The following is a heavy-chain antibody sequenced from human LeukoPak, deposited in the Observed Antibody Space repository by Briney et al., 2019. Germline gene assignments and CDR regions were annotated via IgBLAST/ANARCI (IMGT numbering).Heavy chain of an antibody. V-gene: IGHV3-30-3*01. J-gene: IGHJ5*02. D-gene: IGHD3-10*01. CDR2: ISYDGSNK. CDR1: GFTFSTYA. Sequence: GRSLRLSCAASGFTFSTYAMHWVRQAPGKGLEWVAVISYDGSNKYYADSVKGRFTISRDNAKNSLYLQMNSLRAEDTALYYCAKDITDNWFDPWGQGTLVTVSS. CDR3: AKDITDNWFDP.